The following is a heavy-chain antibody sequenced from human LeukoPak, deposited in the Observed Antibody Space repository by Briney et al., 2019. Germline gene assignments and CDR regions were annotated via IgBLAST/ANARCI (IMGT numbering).Heavy chain of an antibody. J-gene: IGHJ4*02. D-gene: IGHD3-9*01. CDR1: GGSFSGYY. V-gene: IGHV4-34*01. CDR3: ASHQGGSNVYDILTGLDY. CDR2: INHSGST. Sequence: SETLSLTCAVYGGSFSGYYWSWIRQPPGKGLEWIGEINHSGSTNYNPSLKSRVTISVDTSKNQFSLKLSSVTAADTAVYYCASHQGGSNVYDILTGLDYWGQGTLVTVSS.